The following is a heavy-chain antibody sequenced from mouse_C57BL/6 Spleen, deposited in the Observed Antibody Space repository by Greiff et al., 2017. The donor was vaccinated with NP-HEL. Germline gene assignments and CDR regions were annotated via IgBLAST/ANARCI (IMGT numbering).Heavy chain of an antibody. CDR1: GYTFTSYW. CDR3: ARRGYDYALFAY. J-gene: IGHJ3*01. Sequence: VQLQQSGTELVKPGASVKLSCKASGYTFTSYWMHWVKQRPGQGLEWIGNINPSNGGSNYNDKFKSKATLTVAKSSSPAYMQLSSLTSEDSAVYYCARRGYDYALFAYWGQGTLVTVSA. CDR2: INPSNGGS. V-gene: IGHV1-53*01. D-gene: IGHD2-4*01.